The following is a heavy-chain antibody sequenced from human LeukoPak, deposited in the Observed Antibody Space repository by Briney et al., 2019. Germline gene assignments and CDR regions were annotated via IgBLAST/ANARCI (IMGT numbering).Heavy chain of an antibody. J-gene: IGHJ4*02. CDR1: GFTFSSYW. Sequence: GGSLRLSCAASGFTFSSYWMHWVRQAPGKGLEWVLAISAAGGSTYYADSVKGRFTFSRDNAKNTLYVQMNSLRAEDTAVYYCARDRSGGNYATFEYWGQGTLVTVSS. D-gene: IGHD1-26*01. CDR2: ISAAGGST. CDR3: ARDRSGGNYATFEY. V-gene: IGHV3-23*01.